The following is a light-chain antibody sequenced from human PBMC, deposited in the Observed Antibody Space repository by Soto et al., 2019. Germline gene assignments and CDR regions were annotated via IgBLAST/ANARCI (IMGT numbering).Light chain of an antibody. V-gene: IGKV3-15*01. Sequence: EVVMTQSPASLSVSPGERVTLSCRASQNIRNNLAWYQQKPGQSPRLLISGASTREAGVPGRFSGSGSGTEFSLIITSLQSQDFALYYCQQYNNWPPWTFGLGTKV. CDR3: QQYNNWPPWT. CDR1: QNIRNN. J-gene: IGKJ1*01. CDR2: GAS.